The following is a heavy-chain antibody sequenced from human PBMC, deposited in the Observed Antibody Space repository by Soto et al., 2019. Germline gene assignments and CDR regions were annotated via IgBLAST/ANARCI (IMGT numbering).Heavy chain of an antibody. CDR1: GGPINTVNYY. D-gene: IGHD3-22*01. CDR3: ATTFDSSGYYTDYGMDV. CDR2: VYYNGGT. J-gene: IGHJ6*02. V-gene: IGHV4-39*02. Sequence: SETLSLTCVVSGGPINTVNYYWGWIRQSPGKGLEWIGSVYYNGGTYYNPSLKSRVAISVDTAKNHFSLRLNSVTAADTAVYYCATTFDSSGYYTDYGMDVWGQGTAVTVSS.